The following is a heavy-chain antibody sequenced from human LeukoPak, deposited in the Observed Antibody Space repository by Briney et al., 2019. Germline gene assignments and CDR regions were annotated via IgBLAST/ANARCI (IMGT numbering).Heavy chain of an antibody. CDR3: ARGPPSSSGGPKNDAFDI. CDR1: GGSFSGYY. D-gene: IGHD3-16*01. Sequence: SETLSLTCAVYGGSFSGYYWSWIRQPPGKGLEWIGEINHSGSTNYNPSLKSRVTISVDTSKNQFSLKLSSVTAADTAVYYCARGPPSSSGGPKNDAFDIWGQGTMVTVSS. V-gene: IGHV4-34*01. J-gene: IGHJ3*02. CDR2: INHSGST.